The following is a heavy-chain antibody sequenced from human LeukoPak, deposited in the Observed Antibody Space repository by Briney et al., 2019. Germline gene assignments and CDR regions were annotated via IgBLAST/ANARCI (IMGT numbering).Heavy chain of an antibody. CDR1: GFTFSSYA. D-gene: IGHD3-22*01. CDR2: ISGSGGST. Sequence: GGSLRLSCAASGFTFSSYAMSWVRQAPVKGLEWVSAISGSGGSTYYADSVKGRFTISRDNSKNTLYLQMNSLRAEDTAVYYCANQYYYDSSGYPLDYWGQGTLVTVSS. J-gene: IGHJ4*02. CDR3: ANQYYYDSSGYPLDY. V-gene: IGHV3-23*01.